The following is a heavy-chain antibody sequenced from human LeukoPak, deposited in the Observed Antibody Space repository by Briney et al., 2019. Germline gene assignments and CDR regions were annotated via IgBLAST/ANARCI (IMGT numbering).Heavy chain of an antibody. V-gene: IGHV3-15*01. CDR3: AKTVPRYCGGDCYPSVNWFDP. CDR2: IKSKADGGTT. CDR1: GFTFSNAW. Sequence: PGGSLRLSCAASGFTFSNAWMSWVRQAPGKGLEWVGRIKSKADGGTTDYAAPVKGRFTISRDDSKNTLYLQMNSLRAEDTAVYYCAKTVPRYCGGDCYPSVNWFDPWGQGTLVTVSS. J-gene: IGHJ5*02. D-gene: IGHD2-21*02.